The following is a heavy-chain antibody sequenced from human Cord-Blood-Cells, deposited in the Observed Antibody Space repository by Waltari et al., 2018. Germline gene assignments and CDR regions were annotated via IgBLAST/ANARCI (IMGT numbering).Heavy chain of an antibody. J-gene: IGHJ5*02. D-gene: IGHD5-12*01. CDR2: INPNSVGT. Sequence: QVQLVQSGAEVKKPGASVKVSCKASGYTFTGYYMHWVRQAPGQGLEWMGWINPNSVGTNYAQKFQGRVTMTRDTSISTAYMELSRLRSDDTAVYYCARWLPRGGDWFDPWGQGTLVTVSS. V-gene: IGHV1-2*02. CDR1: GYTFTGYY. CDR3: ARWLPRGGDWFDP.